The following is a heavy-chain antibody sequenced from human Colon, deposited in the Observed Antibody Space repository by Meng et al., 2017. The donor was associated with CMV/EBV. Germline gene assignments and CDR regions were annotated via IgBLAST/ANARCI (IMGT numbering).Heavy chain of an antibody. J-gene: IGHJ4*02. CDR1: GYSIRKDY. D-gene: IGHD3-10*01. V-gene: IGHV4-4*07. CDR3: TRAGARGVPVDL. CDR2: IQYCGRT. Sequence: GKVKESSPSSVKPSWELSLTCSVSGYSIRKDYWPWLRQPGGKGLESLGRIQYCGRTDDNPFLMSRVTLSIATSKNQLSLKIDSVTAADTAVYYCTRAGARGVPVDLWGQGTLVTVSS.